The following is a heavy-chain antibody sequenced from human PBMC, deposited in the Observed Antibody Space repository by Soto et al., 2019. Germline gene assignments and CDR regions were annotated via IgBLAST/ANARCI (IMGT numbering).Heavy chain of an antibody. J-gene: IGHJ6*02. CDR3: ARDQVDLNCSNDVYTPYYYIYGMDV. CDR2: ISYTGST. Sequence: QVQLQQSGPGLVKPSQTLSLTCTVSGASISSGGSYWAWIRQHPGKGLEWIGYISYTGSTFYTPSLNSRVTISLSTSKNQFPLNLRSMTVADAAVYYCARDQVDLNCSNDVYTPYYYIYGMDVWGQGTTVTLSS. D-gene: IGHD2-8*01. CDR1: GASISSGGSY. V-gene: IGHV4-31*03.